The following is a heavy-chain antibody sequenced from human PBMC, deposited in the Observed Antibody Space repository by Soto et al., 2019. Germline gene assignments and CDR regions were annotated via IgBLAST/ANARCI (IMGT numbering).Heavy chain of an antibody. J-gene: IGHJ6*02. D-gene: IGHD3-10*01. Sequence: QVQLQESGPGLVKPSETLSLTCTVSGGSISSYYWSWIRQPPGKGLEWIGYIYYSGSTNYNPSLKSRVTISVDTSKNQFSLKLTSVTAADTAVYYCARGDPLLSFGEKVYYGMDVWGQGTTVTVSS. CDR3: ARGDPLLSFGEKVYYGMDV. CDR1: GGSISSYY. V-gene: IGHV4-59*01. CDR2: IYYSGST.